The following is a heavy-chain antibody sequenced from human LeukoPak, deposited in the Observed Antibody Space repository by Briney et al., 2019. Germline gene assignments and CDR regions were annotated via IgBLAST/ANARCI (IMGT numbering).Heavy chain of an antibody. J-gene: IGHJ4*02. CDR3: AKDWSGEIFGVVIIGGYYFDY. CDR1: GFTFSSYA. V-gene: IGHV3-23*01. CDR2: ISGSGGST. D-gene: IGHD3-3*01. Sequence: GGSLRLSCAASGFTFSSYAMSWVRQAPGKGLEWVSAISGSGGSTYYADSVKGRLTISRDNSKNTLYLQMNSLRAEDTAVYYCAKDWSGEIFGVVIIGGYYFDYWGQGTLVTVSS.